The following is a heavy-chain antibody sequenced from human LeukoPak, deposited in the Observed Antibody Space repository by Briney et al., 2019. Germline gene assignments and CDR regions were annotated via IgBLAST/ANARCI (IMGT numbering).Heavy chain of an antibody. CDR1: GGSISSGGYY. V-gene: IGHV4-31*03. J-gene: IGHJ4*02. D-gene: IGHD6-6*01. CDR3: ARDSNSAEWSRFDY. Sequence: PSETLSLTCTVSGGSISSGGYYWSWIRQHPGKGLEWIGYIYYSGSTYYNPSLKSRVTISVDTSKNQFFLKLSSVTAADTAVYYCARDSNSAEWSRFDYWGQGTLVTVSS. CDR2: IYYSGST.